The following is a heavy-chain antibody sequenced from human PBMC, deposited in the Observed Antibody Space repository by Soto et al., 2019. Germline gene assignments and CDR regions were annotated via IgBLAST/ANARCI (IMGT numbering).Heavy chain of an antibody. D-gene: IGHD3-9*01. Sequence: GESLKISCAASGFTFSSYWMSWVRQAPGKGLEWVANIKQDGSEKYYVDSVKGRFTISRDNAKNSLYLQMNSLRAEDTAVYYCARIDILTGTNFDYWGQGTLVTVSS. CDR2: IKQDGSEK. CDR1: GFTFSSYW. J-gene: IGHJ4*02. V-gene: IGHV3-7*01. CDR3: ARIDILTGTNFDY.